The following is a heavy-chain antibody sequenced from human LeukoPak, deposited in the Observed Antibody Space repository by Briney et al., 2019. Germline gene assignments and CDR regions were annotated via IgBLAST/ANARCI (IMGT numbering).Heavy chain of an antibody. D-gene: IGHD3-3*01. CDR3: AREILGVVTNVDY. CDR1: GFTVSSNY. Sequence: GGSLRLSCAASGFTVSSNYMNWVRQAPGKGLEWVSYISSSSSTIYYADSVKGRFTISRDNAKNSLYLQMNSLRAEDTAVYYCAREILGVVTNVDYWGQGTLVTVSS. J-gene: IGHJ4*02. V-gene: IGHV3-48*01. CDR2: ISSSSSTI.